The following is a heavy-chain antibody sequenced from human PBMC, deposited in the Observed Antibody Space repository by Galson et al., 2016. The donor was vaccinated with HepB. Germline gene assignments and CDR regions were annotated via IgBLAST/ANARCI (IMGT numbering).Heavy chain of an antibody. J-gene: IGHJ5*02. D-gene: IGHD5-12*01. CDR1: GYTYTGFY. CDR3: ARADETGYDPSHWFDP. Sequence: SVKVSCKASGYTYTGFYIHWVRQAPGQGLEWLGWINPNSGGTDYAQKFQGRVTMTSDTSISTAYMELSRLRSDDTAVYYCARADETGYDPSHWFDPWGQGTLVTVSS. V-gene: IGHV1-2*02. CDR2: INPNSGGT.